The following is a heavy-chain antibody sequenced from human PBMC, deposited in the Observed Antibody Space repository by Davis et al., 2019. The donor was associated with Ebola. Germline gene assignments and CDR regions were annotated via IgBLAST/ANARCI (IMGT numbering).Heavy chain of an antibody. CDR1: GFTFNYAW. Sequence: GESLKISCAASGFTFNYAWMTWVRQAPGKGLEWVGRIKSKSDGGTADYAAPVRGRLTISRDDSKNTLYLQMNSLKTEDTAVYYCVKWSYARFDYWGQGTLVTVSS. D-gene: IGHD1-26*01. CDR3: VKWSYARFDY. V-gene: IGHV3-15*01. CDR2: IKSKSDGGTA. J-gene: IGHJ4*02.